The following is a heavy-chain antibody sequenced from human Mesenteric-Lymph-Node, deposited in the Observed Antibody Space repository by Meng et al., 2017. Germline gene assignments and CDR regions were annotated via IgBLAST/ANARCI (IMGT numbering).Heavy chain of an antibody. CDR2: IGHSGTT. CDR3: VRSSGWVRTGFDP. Sequence: PEVQEAGTGLVKPLEALSLTCSVSGGSISTSGYYWGWIRQPPGKGLEWIGSIGHSGTTYYTPSLRRRVTVSIDTSKNQFSLEVTSVTAADTAVYYCVRSSGWVRTGFDPWGQGTLVTVSS. CDR1: GGSISTSGYY. V-gene: IGHV4-39*01. D-gene: IGHD6-19*01. J-gene: IGHJ5*02.